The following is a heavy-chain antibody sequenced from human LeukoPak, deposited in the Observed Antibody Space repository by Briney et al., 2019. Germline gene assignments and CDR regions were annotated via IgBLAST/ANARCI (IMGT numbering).Heavy chain of an antibody. D-gene: IGHD3-3*01. CDR3: ARGEYYDFWSGYYSPWAFDI. CDR1: GGSISSYY. J-gene: IGHJ3*02. V-gene: IGHV4-59*01. Sequence: SETLSLTCTVSGGSISSYYWSWIRQPPGKGLERIGYIYYSGSTNYNPPLKSRVTISVDTSKHQFSLELSSVTAADTAVYYCARGEYYDFWSGYYSPWAFDIWGQGTMVTVSS. CDR2: IYYSGST.